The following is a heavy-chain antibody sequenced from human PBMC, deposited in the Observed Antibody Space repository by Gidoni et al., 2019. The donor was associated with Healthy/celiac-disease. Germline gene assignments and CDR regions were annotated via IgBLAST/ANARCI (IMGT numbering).Heavy chain of an antibody. V-gene: IGHV4-30-4*01. CDR3: AREWGGSSSWYTRAEPTKGNNWFDP. D-gene: IGHD6-13*01. CDR2: IYYSGST. J-gene: IGHJ5*02. Sequence: QVQLQESGPGLVKPSQTLSLTCTVSGGSISSGDYYWSWIRQPPGKGLEWIGYIYYSGSTYYNPSLKSRVTISVDTSKNQFSLKLSSVTAADTAVYYCAREWGGSSSWYTRAEPTKGNNWFDPWGQGTLVTVSS. CDR1: GGSISSGDYY.